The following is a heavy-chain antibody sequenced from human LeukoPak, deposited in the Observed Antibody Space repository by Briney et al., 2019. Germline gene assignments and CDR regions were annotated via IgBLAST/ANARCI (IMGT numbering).Heavy chain of an antibody. CDR3: AAESIVGATTESYVDY. CDR1: GGSISSYY. CDR2: IYYSGST. V-gene: IGHV4-59*08. J-gene: IGHJ4*02. Sequence: PSETLSLTXTVSGGSISSYYWSWIRQPPGKGLEWIGYIYYSGSTNYNPSLKSRVTISVDTSKNQFSLKLSSVTAADTAVYYCAAESIVGATTESYVDYWGQGTLVTVSS. D-gene: IGHD1-26*01.